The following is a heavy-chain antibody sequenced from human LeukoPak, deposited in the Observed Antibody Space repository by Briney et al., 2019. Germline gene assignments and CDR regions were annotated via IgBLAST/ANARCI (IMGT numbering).Heavy chain of an antibody. Sequence: ASVKVSCKASGYTFTSYGISWVRQAPGQGLEWMGWISAYNGNTNYAQKFQGRVTITADKSTSTAYMELSSLRSEDTAVYYCARAASRGYSDYDRGPNWFDPWGQGTLVTVSS. CDR1: GYTFTSYG. CDR2: ISAYNGNT. CDR3: ARAASRGYSDYDRGPNWFDP. V-gene: IGHV1-18*01. D-gene: IGHD5-12*01. J-gene: IGHJ5*02.